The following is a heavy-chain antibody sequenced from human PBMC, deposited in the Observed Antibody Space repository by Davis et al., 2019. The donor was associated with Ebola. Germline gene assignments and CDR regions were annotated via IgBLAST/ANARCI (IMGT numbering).Heavy chain of an antibody. J-gene: IGHJ4*02. D-gene: IGHD3-10*01. Sequence: AASVKVSCKASGYTFTSYAMHWVRQAPGQRLEWMGWINAGNGNTKYSQKFQGRVTITRDTSASTAYMELSSLRSEGTAVYYCARPSLLWFGELVYWGQGTLVTVSS. V-gene: IGHV1-3*01. CDR3: ARPSLLWFGELVY. CDR2: INAGNGNT. CDR1: GYTFTSYA.